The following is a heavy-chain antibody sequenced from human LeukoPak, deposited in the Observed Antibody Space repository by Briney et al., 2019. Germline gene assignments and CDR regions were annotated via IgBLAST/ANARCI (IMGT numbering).Heavy chain of an antibody. V-gene: IGHV1-2*02. Sequence: GASVKVYCKTSGYSFTDYYMHWVRQAPGQGLEWMGWINPNSGGTSAAQKFQGRVTMTRDTSITTVYMEVSWLTSDDTAIYYCARADRLHGGPYLIGPWGQGTLVTVSS. CDR2: INPNSGGT. J-gene: IGHJ5*02. CDR1: GYSFTDYY. D-gene: IGHD2-21*01. CDR3: ARADRLHGGPYLIGP.